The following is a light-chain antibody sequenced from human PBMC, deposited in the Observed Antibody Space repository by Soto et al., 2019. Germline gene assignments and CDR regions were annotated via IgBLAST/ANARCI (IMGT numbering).Light chain of an antibody. CDR3: SSYTSSSTPYVV. CDR2: DVS. V-gene: IGLV2-14*01. Sequence: QSALTQPASVSGSPGQSIAISCTGTSSDVGAYNYVSWYQQHPGKAPKLMIYDVSNRPSGVSNRFSGSKSGNTASLTISGLQAEDEADYYCSSYTSSSTPYVVFGGGTKLT. CDR1: SSDVGAYNY. J-gene: IGLJ2*01.